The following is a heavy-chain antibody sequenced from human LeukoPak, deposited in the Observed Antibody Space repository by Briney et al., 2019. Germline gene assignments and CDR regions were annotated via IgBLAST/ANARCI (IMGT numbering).Heavy chain of an antibody. D-gene: IGHD2-15*01. V-gene: IGHV3-23*01. Sequence: GGSLRLSCAASGLTFSDYAMSWFRQAPGKGLEWVSGITSGFTPHYADSVKGRFTISRDSSKNTFHLQLNSLRAEDTAVYYCAKDYSESRVADVFFEYWGQGTLVTVSS. CDR2: ITSGFTP. J-gene: IGHJ4*02. CDR3: AKDYSESRVADVFFEY. CDR1: GLTFSDYA.